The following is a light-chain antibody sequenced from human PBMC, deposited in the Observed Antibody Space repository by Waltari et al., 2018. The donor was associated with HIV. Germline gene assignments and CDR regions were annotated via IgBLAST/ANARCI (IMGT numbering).Light chain of an antibody. J-gene: IGKJ2*01. Sequence: DIQMTQSPPSLSASVGDRVTIICRASQSIGNYLNWYHQKSGTAPELLIYAASSLQSGVPSRFSGSGSGTDFTLTITSLQPEDFATYYCQQSSSSPPTFSQGTKVEI. CDR3: QQSSSSPPT. CDR1: QSIGNY. CDR2: AAS. V-gene: IGKV1-39*01.